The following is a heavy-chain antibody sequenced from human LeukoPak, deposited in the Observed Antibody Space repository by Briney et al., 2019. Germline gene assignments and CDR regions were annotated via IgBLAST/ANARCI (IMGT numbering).Heavy chain of an antibody. CDR3: ARASHIVVVPAAIYGYFQH. V-gene: IGHV1-46*01. CDR2: INPSGGST. CDR1: GYTFTSYY. Sequence: GASVKVSCKASGYTFTSYYMHWVRQAPGQGLEWMGIINPSGGSTSYAQKFQGRVTMTRDMSTSTVYMELSSLRSEDTAVYYCARASHIVVVPAAIYGYFQHWGQGTLVTVSS. J-gene: IGHJ1*01. D-gene: IGHD2-2*02.